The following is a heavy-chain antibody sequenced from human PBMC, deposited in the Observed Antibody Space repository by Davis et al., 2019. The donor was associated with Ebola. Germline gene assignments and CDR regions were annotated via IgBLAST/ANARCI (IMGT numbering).Heavy chain of an antibody. CDR3: ARDIDRHFFDH. J-gene: IGHJ5*02. D-gene: IGHD3-16*02. Sequence: SETLSLTCTVSGGSISSYYWTWIRQPPGKGLEWIGYILYSGSTNYNPPLKSRVTISIDTSKNQFSMKLTSVTAADTAVYLCARDIDRHFFDHWGQGTLVTVSS. V-gene: IGHV4-59*01. CDR1: GGSISSYY. CDR2: ILYSGST.